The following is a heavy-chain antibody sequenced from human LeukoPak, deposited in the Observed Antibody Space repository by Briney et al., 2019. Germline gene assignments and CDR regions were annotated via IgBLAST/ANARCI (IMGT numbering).Heavy chain of an antibody. CDR3: ARDRRATPMYFFDF. CDR2: IRHSGVDS. D-gene: IGHD2-15*01. Sequence: SGGSLRLSCAASRFGFSDYTMSWVRQLPGKGLEWVSGIRHSGVDSSYADSVKGRFTISRDNSKNMLYLQMNSLRDDDTGVYYCARDRRATPMYFFDFWGQGTPVTVSS. J-gene: IGHJ4*02. V-gene: IGHV3-23*01. CDR1: RFGFSDYT.